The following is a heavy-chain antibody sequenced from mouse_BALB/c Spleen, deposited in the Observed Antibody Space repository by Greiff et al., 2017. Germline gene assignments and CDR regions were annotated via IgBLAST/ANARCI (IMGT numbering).Heavy chain of an antibody. CDR2: INPGSGGT. D-gene: IGHD1-1*01. V-gene: IGHV1-54*01. Sequence: VQLQQSGAELVRPGTSVKVSCKASGYAFTNYLIEWVKQRPGQGLEWIGVINPGSGGTNYNEKFKGKATLTADKSSSTAYMQLSSLTSDASAVYFCARSDRITTGFDYWGQGTTLTVSS. CDR1: GYAFTNYL. CDR3: ARSDRITTGFDY. J-gene: IGHJ2*01.